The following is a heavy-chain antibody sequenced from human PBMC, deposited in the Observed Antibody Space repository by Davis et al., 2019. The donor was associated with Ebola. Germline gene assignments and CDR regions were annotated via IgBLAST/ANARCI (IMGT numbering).Heavy chain of an antibody. Sequence: GSLRLSCAAYGGSFSGYYWSWIRQPPGKGLEWIGEINHSGSTNYNPSLKSRVTISVDTSKNQSSLKLSSVTAADTAVYYCARAGGWVTFDPWGQGTLVTVSS. D-gene: IGHD5-18*01. J-gene: IGHJ5*02. CDR2: INHSGST. CDR3: ARAGGWVTFDP. V-gene: IGHV4-34*01. CDR1: GGSFSGYY.